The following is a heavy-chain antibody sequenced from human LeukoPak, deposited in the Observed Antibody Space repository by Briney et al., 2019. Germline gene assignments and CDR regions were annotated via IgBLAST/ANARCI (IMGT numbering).Heavy chain of an antibody. V-gene: IGHV3-30*04. CDR2: ISYDGRNK. J-gene: IGHJ4*02. Sequence: GGSLRLSCAASGFTFSSYAMHWVRQAPGKGREGVAVISYDGRNKYYADSVKGRFTISRDNSKNTLYLQMNSLRAEHTAVYHCARPRTRYYYDSSGYSPEDYWGQGPLVTVSS. CDR3: ARPRTRYYYDSSGYSPEDY. CDR1: GFTFSSYA. D-gene: IGHD3-22*01.